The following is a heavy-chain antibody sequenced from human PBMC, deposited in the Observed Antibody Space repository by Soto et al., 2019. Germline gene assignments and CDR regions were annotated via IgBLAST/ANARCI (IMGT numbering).Heavy chain of an antibody. D-gene: IGHD6-19*01. CDR3: ARDKGYSSGWTTEYYYYGMDV. CDR2: TYYRSKWYN. CDR1: GDSVSSNSAA. V-gene: IGHV6-1*01. Sequence: SQTLSLTCVISGDSVSSNSAAWNWIRQSPSRGLEWLGRTYYRSKWYNDYAVSVKSRITINPDTSKNQFSLQLNSVTPEDTAVYYCARDKGYSSGWTTEYYYYGMDVWGQGTTVTVSS. J-gene: IGHJ6*02.